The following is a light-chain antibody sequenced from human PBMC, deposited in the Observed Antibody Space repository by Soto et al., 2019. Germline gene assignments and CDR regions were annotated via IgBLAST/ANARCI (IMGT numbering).Light chain of an antibody. Sequence: EIMLTQSPGTLSLSPGERATLSCGTSQSLTTNYLAWYQQKPGQAPRLLIYDASSRATGIPDRFSGSGSGTDFTLTINRLEPEDFALYFCQQYDTSPWTFGQGTKVDIK. CDR2: DAS. V-gene: IGKV3-20*01. CDR1: QSLTTNY. J-gene: IGKJ1*01. CDR3: QQYDTSPWT.